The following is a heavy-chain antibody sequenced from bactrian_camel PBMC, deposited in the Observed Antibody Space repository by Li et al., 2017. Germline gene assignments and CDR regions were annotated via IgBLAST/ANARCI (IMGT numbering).Heavy chain of an antibody. V-gene: IGHV3S53*01. D-gene: IGHD1*01. CDR2: IDPDGTT. Sequence: HVQLVESGGGSVQAGESLRLSCLVSGYKYSRICMAWIRQVPGKEREALATIDPDGTTNLRDSVKGRFTISKDSAKNTMYLQMDNMRPEDSAMYYCAADDYCPRLYSRYETAYGYFGRGTQVTVS. CDR1: GYKYSRIC. J-gene: IGHJ4*01.